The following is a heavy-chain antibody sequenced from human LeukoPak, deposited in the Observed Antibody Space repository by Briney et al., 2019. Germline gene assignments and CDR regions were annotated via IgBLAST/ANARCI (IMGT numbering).Heavy chain of an antibody. CDR3: VLATAYYFDY. D-gene: IGHD5-18*01. J-gene: IGHJ4*02. Sequence: GGSLRLSCAASGFTFSSYWMHWVRQAPGKGLVWVSRINGDGSSTNYADSVKGRFTISRDNAKNTLYLQMNSLRAEDTAVYYCVLATAYYFDYWGQGTLVTVSS. V-gene: IGHV3-74*01. CDR1: GFTFSSYW. CDR2: INGDGSST.